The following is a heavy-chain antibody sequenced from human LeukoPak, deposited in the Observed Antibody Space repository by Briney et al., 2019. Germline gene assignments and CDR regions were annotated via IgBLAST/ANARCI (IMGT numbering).Heavy chain of an antibody. Sequence: GGSLRLSCAASGFTFSSYWMHWVRQAPGKGLVWVSVIYSGGSTYYADSVKGRFTISRDNSKNTLYLQMNSLRAEDTAVYYCARARMVRGFFDYWGQGTLVTVSS. V-gene: IGHV3-53*01. D-gene: IGHD3-10*01. CDR3: ARARMVRGFFDY. J-gene: IGHJ4*02. CDR1: GFTFSSYW. CDR2: IYSGGST.